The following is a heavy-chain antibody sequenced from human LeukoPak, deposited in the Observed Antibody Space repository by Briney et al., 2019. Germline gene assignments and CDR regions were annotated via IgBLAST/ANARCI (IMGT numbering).Heavy chain of an antibody. Sequence: GGSLRLSCAASGFTFSSYSMNWVRQAPGKGLEGVSYISSSSSTIYYADSVKGRFTISRDNAKNSLYLQMNSLRAEDTAVYYCARDQGTLSSIAARRADYWGQGTLVTVSS. CDR2: ISSSSSTI. CDR1: GFTFSSYS. J-gene: IGHJ4*02. V-gene: IGHV3-48*01. CDR3: ARDQGTLSSIAARRADY. D-gene: IGHD6-6*01.